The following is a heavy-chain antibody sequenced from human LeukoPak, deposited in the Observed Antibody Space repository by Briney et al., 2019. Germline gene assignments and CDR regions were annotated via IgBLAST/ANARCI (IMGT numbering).Heavy chain of an antibody. CDR1: GFTFSSYA. Sequence: GGSLRLSCAASGFTFSSYAMSWVRQAPGKGLEWVSTISGSGGSTYYADSVKGRFTISRDNSKNTLYLQMNSLRAEDTAVYYCARHYYGSGSYSYAYRDYFDYWGQGTLVTVSS. V-gene: IGHV3-23*01. D-gene: IGHD3-10*01. J-gene: IGHJ4*02. CDR3: ARHYYGSGSYSYAYRDYFDY. CDR2: ISGSGGST.